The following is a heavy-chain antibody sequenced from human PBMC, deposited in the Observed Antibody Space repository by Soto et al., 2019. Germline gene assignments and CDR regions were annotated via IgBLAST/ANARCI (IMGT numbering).Heavy chain of an antibody. D-gene: IGHD3-10*01. CDR3: ARALWGRITMVRGAGMDV. CDR2: IGTAGDT. J-gene: IGHJ6*04. CDR1: GFTFSSYD. V-gene: IGHV3-13*01. Sequence: GGSLRLSCAASGFTFSSYDMHWVRQATGKGLEWVSAIGTAGDTYYPGSVKGRFTISRENAKNSLYLQMNSLRAGDTAVYYCARALWGRITMVRGAGMDVWGKGTTVTVSS.